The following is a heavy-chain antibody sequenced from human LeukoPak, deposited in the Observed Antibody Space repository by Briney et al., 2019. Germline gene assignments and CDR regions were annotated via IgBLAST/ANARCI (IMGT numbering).Heavy chain of an antibody. Sequence: PSETLSLTCTVSGGSISSYYWSWIRQPPGKGLEWTGNIYGSGRPNYNPSLTSRVTISVDTSKNQFSLKLTSVTAADTAVYYCARETSLVGYSGGLGFNYWGQGILVTVSS. J-gene: IGHJ4*02. CDR1: GGSISSYY. CDR3: ARETSLVGYSGGLGFNY. D-gene: IGHD6-19*01. V-gene: IGHV4-59*01. CDR2: IYGSGRP.